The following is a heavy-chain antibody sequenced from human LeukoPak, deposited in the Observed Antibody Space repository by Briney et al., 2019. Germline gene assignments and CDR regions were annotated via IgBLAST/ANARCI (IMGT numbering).Heavy chain of an antibody. CDR1: GGSFSGYY. Sequence: SETLSLTCAVYGGSFSGYYWSWIRQPPGKGLEWIGEINHSGSTNYNPSLKSRVTISVDTSKNQFSLKLSSVTAADTAVHYCARVTYYYGMDVWGQGNTVTVSS. J-gene: IGHJ6*02. CDR2: INHSGST. V-gene: IGHV4-34*01. CDR3: ARVTYYYGMDV.